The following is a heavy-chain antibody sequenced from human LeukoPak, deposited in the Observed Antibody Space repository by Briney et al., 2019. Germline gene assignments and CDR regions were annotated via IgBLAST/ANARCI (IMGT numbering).Heavy chain of an antibody. Sequence: GGPLRLSCAASGFTFSDHYMTWIRQAPGKGLEWVSYISDGGTTINYADSVKGRFSISRDNGKNLVFLQMNSLRAEDTAIYYCAREYSGLDYWGQGTLVIVSS. CDR2: ISDGGTTI. J-gene: IGHJ4*02. CDR1: GFTFSDHY. CDR3: AREYSGLDY. D-gene: IGHD5-12*01. V-gene: IGHV3-11*01.